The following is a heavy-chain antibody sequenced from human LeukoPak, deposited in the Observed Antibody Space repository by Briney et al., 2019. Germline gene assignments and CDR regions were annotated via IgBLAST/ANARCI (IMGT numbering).Heavy chain of an antibody. D-gene: IGHD6-13*01. CDR2: IIPIFGTA. CDR1: GGTFSSYA. CDR3: ARAGGWQQIDAFDI. V-gene: IGHV1-69*01. Sequence: SVKVSCKASGGTFSSYAISWVRQAPGQGLEWMGGIIPIFGTANYAQKFQGRVTITADESTSTAYMELSSLRSEDTAVYYCARAGGWQQIDAFDIWGQGTMVTVSS. J-gene: IGHJ3*02.